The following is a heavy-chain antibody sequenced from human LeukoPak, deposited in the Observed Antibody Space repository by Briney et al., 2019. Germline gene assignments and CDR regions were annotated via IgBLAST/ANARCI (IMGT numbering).Heavy chain of an antibody. V-gene: IGHV3-21*01. J-gene: IGHJ4*02. CDR1: GFTFSSYS. CDR2: ISSSSSYI. Sequence: TGGSLRLSCAASGFTFSSYSMTWVRQAPGKGLEWVSSISSSSSYIYYADSVKGRFTISRDNAKKSLYLQMNSLRAEDTAVYYCARDRWEYCTNGVCPAFAYWGQGTLVTVSS. D-gene: IGHD2-8*01. CDR3: ARDRWEYCTNGVCPAFAY.